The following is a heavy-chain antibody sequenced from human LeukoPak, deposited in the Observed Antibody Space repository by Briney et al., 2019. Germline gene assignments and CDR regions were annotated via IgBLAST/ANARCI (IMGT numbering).Heavy chain of an antibody. CDR2: IKQDGSEK. CDR3: ARDFFGYCSSTSCYSSYEYFQH. V-gene: IGHV3-7*01. Sequence: GGSLRLSCAASGFTFSSYWMSWVRQAPGKGLEWVANIKQDGSEKYYVDSVKGRFTISRDNAKHSLYLQMNSLRAEDTAVYYCARDFFGYCSSTSCYSSYEYFQHWGQGTLVTVSS. D-gene: IGHD2-2*03. J-gene: IGHJ1*01. CDR1: GFTFSSYW.